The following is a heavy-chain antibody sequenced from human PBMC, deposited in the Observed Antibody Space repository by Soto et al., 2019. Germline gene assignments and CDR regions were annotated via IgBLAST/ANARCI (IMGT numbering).Heavy chain of an antibody. D-gene: IGHD1-26*01. Sequence: SETLSLTCTVSGGSISSHYWSWIRQPPGRGLEWIGYIHYSGSTNYAPSLRSRVTISVDTSRNQFSLKLSSVTAADTAVYYCARWVGATNGPQYYFDYWGQGTLVTVSS. CDR2: IHYSGST. J-gene: IGHJ4*02. V-gene: IGHV4-59*11. CDR1: GGSISSHY. CDR3: ARWVGATNGPQYYFDY.